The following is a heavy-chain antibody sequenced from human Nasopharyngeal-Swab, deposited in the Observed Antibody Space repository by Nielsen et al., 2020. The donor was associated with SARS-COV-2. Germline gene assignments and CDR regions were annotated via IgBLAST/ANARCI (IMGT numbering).Heavy chain of an antibody. Sequence: GGPLRLPCAASGFSFSSYAMNWVLQPPGKVLEWVAIIYSGGSSTYFADSVKGRFTISRDDSSNTLYLQMSSLRAEDTAVYYCAKSIDPMGYGLDVWGLGTTVTVSS. V-gene: IGHV3-23*03. CDR3: AKSIDPMGYGLDV. CDR2: IYSGGSST. D-gene: IGHD3-10*01. J-gene: IGHJ6*02. CDR1: GFSFSSYA.